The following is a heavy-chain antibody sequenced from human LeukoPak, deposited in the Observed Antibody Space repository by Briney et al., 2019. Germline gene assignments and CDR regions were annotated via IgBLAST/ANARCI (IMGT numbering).Heavy chain of an antibody. D-gene: IGHD3-3*01. CDR3: ARDIDRYYDFWSGYYTGIDYYYMDV. Sequence: GGSLRLSCAASGFTFSSYAMSWVRQAPGKGLKWVSAISGSGGSTYYADSVKGRFTISRDNSKNTLYLEMNSLRAEDTAVYYCARDIDRYYDFWSGYYTGIDYYYMDVWGKGTTVTVSS. J-gene: IGHJ6*03. CDR1: GFTFSSYA. V-gene: IGHV3-23*01. CDR2: ISGSGGST.